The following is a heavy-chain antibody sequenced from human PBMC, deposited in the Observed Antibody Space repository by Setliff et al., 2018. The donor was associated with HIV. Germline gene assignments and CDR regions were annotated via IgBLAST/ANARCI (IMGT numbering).Heavy chain of an antibody. CDR1: GYSISSGYY. Sequence: SETLSLTCAVSGYSISSGYYWGWIRQPPGKGLEWIGSIYHSGSTYYNPSLKSRVTISVDTSKHQFSLKLSSVTAADTAVYFCAKSSPSIGYITDCWGQGAPVTVSS. V-gene: IGHV4-38-2*01. J-gene: IGHJ4*02. CDR2: IYHSGST. D-gene: IGHD5-12*01. CDR3: AKSSPSIGYITDC.